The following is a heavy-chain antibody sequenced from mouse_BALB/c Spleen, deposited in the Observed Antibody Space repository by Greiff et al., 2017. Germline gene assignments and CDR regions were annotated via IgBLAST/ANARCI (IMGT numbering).Heavy chain of an antibody. CDR1: GYTFTSYW. J-gene: IGHJ2*01. D-gene: IGHD1-2*01. V-gene: IGHV1-7*01. Sequence: VKLMESGAELAKPGASVKMSCKASGYTFTSYWMHWVKQRPGQGLEWIGYINPSTGYTEYNQKFKDKATLTADKSSSTAYMQLSSLTSEDSAVYYCARGTTATNYWGQGTTLTVSS. CDR3: ARGTTATNY. CDR2: INPSTGYT.